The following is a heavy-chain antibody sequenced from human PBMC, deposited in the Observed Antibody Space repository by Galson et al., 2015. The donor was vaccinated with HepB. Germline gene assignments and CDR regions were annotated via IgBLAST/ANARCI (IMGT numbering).Heavy chain of an antibody. V-gene: IGHV1-3*01. CDR1: GYTFTSYA. D-gene: IGHD5-18*01. CDR2: INAGNGNT. CDR3: ARRDSYGFTGDHFQH. J-gene: IGHJ1*01. Sequence: QSGAEVKKPGASVKVSCKASGYTFTSYAMHWVRQAPGQRLEWMGWINAGNGNTKYSQKFQGRVTITRDTSASTAYMELSSLRSEDTAVYYCARRDSYGFTGDHFQHWGQGTLVTVSS.